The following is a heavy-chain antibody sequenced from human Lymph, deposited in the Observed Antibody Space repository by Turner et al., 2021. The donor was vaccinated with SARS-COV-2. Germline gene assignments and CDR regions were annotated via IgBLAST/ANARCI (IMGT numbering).Heavy chain of an antibody. D-gene: IGHD3-3*01. CDR1: GFTFRSYS. V-gene: IGHV3-21*01. CDR2: SSRSGSYI. Sequence: EVQLVEPGGGLVKPGGSLRPSCAASGFTFRSYSMNWVRQAPGKGLWWVSSSSRSGSYIYVTGTLKGRFTTPRDNAKNSLFLQMNSLSAEDTAVYYCPRSERGRADVWSGYYPSPLDYWGQGTLVTVSS. J-gene: IGHJ4*02. CDR3: PRSERGRADVWSGYYPSPLDY.